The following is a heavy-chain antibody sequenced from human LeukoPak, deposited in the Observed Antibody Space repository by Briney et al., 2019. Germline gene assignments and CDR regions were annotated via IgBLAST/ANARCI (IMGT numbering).Heavy chain of an antibody. V-gene: IGHV4-4*07. D-gene: IGHD1-26*01. CDR3: ARIVGATSRGAFDI. CDR1: GGSISSYY. Sequence: KPSETLSLTCTVSGGSISSYYWSWIRQPAGKGLEWIGRIYTSGSTNYNPSLKSRVTLSVDTSKNQFSLKLSSVTAADTAVYYCARIVGATSRGAFDIWGQGTMVTVSS. J-gene: IGHJ3*02. CDR2: IYTSGST.